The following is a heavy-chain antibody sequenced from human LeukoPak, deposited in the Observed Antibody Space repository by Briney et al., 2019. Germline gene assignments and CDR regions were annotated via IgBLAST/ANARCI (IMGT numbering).Heavy chain of an antibody. CDR3: ARRRLFLFDY. V-gene: IGHV4-34*01. Sequence: SETLSLTCAVYGGSFSGYYWSWNRQPPGKGLEWIGEINHSGSTNYNPSLKSRVTISVDTSKNQFSLKLSSVTAADTAVYYCARRRLFLFDYWGQGTLVTVSS. CDR1: GGSFSGYY. J-gene: IGHJ4*02. D-gene: IGHD3-22*01. CDR2: INHSGST.